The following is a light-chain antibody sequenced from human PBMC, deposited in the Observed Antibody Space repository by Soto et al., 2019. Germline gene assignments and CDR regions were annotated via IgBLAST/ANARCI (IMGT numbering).Light chain of an antibody. CDR1: HNDIGTYDY. J-gene: IGLJ1*01. V-gene: IGLV2-14*03. CDR2: GVT. Sequence: QSVPTQPTSVSGSPGQSITISCTGNHNDIGTYDYVSWYQQHPGRAPRLLIHGVTTRPSGISGRFSASKSGLTASLTISGLQPEDEADYYCSSFTSNRIYVFXPGTKVTVL. CDR3: SSFTSNRIYV.